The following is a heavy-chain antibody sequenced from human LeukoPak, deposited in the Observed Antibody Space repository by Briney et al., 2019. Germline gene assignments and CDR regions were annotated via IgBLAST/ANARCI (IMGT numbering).Heavy chain of an antibody. CDR1: GFIVSNKY. CDR3: AKGYYYDSSGYLYFDY. Sequence: GGSLRLSCAASGFIVSNKYMTWVRQAPGKGLEWVSLIYSDGRTYYADSVRGRCTISRDNSKNTLYVQMNSLRAEDTAVYYCAKGYYYDSSGYLYFDYWGQGTLVTVSS. CDR2: IYSDGRT. V-gene: IGHV3-53*01. J-gene: IGHJ4*02. D-gene: IGHD3-22*01.